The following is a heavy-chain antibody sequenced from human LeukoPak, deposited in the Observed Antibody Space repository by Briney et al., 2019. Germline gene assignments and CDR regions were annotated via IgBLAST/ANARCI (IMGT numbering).Heavy chain of an antibody. J-gene: IGHJ4*02. Sequence: RSLLLSCAASGFTFSSSAMNWVRQAPGKGLEWVSTISGSGAGTYYADSVKGRFTISRDNSKNTLYLQMNSLRAEDTAVYYCAEAAGGSSDYWGQGTLVTVSS. CDR2: ISGSGAGT. D-gene: IGHD3-16*01. CDR1: GFTFSSSA. CDR3: AEAAGGSSDY. V-gene: IGHV3-23*01.